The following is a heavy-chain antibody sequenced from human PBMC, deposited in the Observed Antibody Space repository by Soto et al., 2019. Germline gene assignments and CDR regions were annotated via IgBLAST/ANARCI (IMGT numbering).Heavy chain of an antibody. CDR2: ISFDGGNK. CDR1: GFTFRNYA. D-gene: IGHD6-6*01. Sequence: QVQLEESGGGVVQPGTSLRLSCAASGFTFRNYAMHWVRQAPGKGLEWVAVISFDGGNKIYPDSVKGRFTISRDNSRDTLYLQMNSLRAEDTAVYFCARSPIPSRPAWFDPWGQGTLVTVSS. J-gene: IGHJ5*02. CDR3: ARSPIPSRPAWFDP. V-gene: IGHV3-30-3*01.